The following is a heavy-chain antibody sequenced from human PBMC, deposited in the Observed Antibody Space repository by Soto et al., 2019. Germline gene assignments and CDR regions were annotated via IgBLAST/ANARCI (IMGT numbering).Heavy chain of an antibody. V-gene: IGHV3-23*01. Sequence: PGGSLRLSCAASGFTFSSYAMSWVRQAPGKGLEWVSAISGSGGSTYYADSVKGRFTISRDNSKKTLYLQMNSLRAEDTAVYYCAKSWYSSGWRVDYFDYWGQGTLVTVSS. CDR1: GFTFSSYA. CDR3: AKSWYSSGWRVDYFDY. CDR2: ISGSGGST. J-gene: IGHJ4*02. D-gene: IGHD6-19*01.